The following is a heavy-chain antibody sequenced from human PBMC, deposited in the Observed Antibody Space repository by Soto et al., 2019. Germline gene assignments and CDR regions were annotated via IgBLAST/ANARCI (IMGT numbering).Heavy chain of an antibody. CDR3: AKGYAYFDY. V-gene: IGHV3-23*01. CDR2: ITASGGSI. Sequence: GGSLRLSCAASGFTFTSFAMSWVRQAPGKGLEWVSLITASGGSIYYADSVKGRFIISRNNTKNTLYLQMNSLRAEDAAVYYCAKGYAYFDYWGQGTLVTVSS. CDR1: GFTFTSFA. J-gene: IGHJ4*02. D-gene: IGHD2-15*01.